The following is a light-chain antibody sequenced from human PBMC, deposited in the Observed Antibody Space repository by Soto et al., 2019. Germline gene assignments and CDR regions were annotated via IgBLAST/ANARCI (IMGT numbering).Light chain of an antibody. Sequence: EIVLTQSPDILSLSPGERATLSCRASQSVSSYLAWYQQKPGQAPRLLIYDASNRATGIPARFSCSESGTDFTLTISSLEPEDFAVYYCQQRSNWPVTFGQGTKVDIK. V-gene: IGKV3-11*01. CDR3: QQRSNWPVT. J-gene: IGKJ1*01. CDR2: DAS. CDR1: QSVSSY.